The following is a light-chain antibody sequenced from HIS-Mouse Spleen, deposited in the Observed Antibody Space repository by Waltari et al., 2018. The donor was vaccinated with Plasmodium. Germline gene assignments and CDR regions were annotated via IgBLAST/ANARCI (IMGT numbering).Light chain of an antibody. Sequence: SYELTQPPSVSVSPGQTARITCSGDALPKQYAYWYKQKPGQAPVLVIYKDSERPSGIPGRFSGSSAGTTVTLSISGVQAEDEADYYCQSADSSGTPNWVFGGGTKLTVL. J-gene: IGLJ3*02. CDR3: QSADSSGTPNWV. CDR2: KDS. CDR1: ALPKQY. V-gene: IGLV3-25*03.